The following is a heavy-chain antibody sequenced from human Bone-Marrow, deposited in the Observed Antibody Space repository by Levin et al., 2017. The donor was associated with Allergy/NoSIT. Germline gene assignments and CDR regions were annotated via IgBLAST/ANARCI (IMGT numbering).Heavy chain of an antibody. CDR2: ISGSGTSI. Sequence: GGSLRLSCAASGFTFSDHYMTWVRQVPGKGLEWVSYISGSGTSIRYVDSVEGRFTISRDNARNSLYLQMNSLRAEDTAVYYCSREPRLMDVWGQGTTVTVSS. CDR1: GFTFSDHY. CDR3: SREPRLMDV. V-gene: IGHV3-11*01. J-gene: IGHJ6*02. D-gene: IGHD5/OR15-5a*01.